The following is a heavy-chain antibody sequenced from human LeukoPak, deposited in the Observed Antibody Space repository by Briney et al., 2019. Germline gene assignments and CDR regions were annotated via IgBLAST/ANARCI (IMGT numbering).Heavy chain of an antibody. CDR2: INHSGST. Sequence: SETLSLTCAVYGGSFSGYYWSWIRQPPGKGLEWIGEINHSGSTNYNPSLKSRVTISVDTSKNQFSLKLSSVTAADTAVYYCARGRYSGSYFAFGIWGQGTMVTVSS. J-gene: IGHJ3*02. CDR1: GGSFSGYY. D-gene: IGHD1-26*01. V-gene: IGHV4-34*01. CDR3: ARGRYSGSYFAFGI.